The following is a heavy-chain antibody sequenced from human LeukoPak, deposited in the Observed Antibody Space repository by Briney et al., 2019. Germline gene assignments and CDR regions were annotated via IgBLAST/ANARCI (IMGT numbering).Heavy chain of an antibody. CDR3: AKDRASSLRTYYFDY. J-gene: IGHJ4*02. V-gene: IGHV3-23*01. D-gene: IGHD1-1*01. CDR2: ITGSGGST. Sequence: GGSLRLSCAASGFTFSSYAMSWVRQAPGKGLEWVSAITGSGGSTYYADSVKGRFTISRDNSKNTLYLQMNSLRAEDTAVYYCAKDRASSLRTYYFDYWGQGTLVTVSS. CDR1: GFTFSSYA.